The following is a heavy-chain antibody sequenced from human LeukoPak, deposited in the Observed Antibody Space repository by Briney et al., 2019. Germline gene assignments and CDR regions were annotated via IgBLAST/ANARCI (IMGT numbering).Heavy chain of an antibody. J-gene: IGHJ5*02. CDR2: LYHTGST. D-gene: IGHD5-24*01. CDR1: GYSISSGYY. V-gene: IGHV4-38-2*02. CDR3: ARELRWQQFSSGQNWFDP. Sequence: SETLSLTCTLSGYSISSGYYWGWIRQPPGKGLGWIGSLYHTGSTYYNPSLKSRVTISVDTSKNQFSLKLSSVTAADTAGYYCARELRWQQFSSGQNWFDPWGQGTLVTVSS.